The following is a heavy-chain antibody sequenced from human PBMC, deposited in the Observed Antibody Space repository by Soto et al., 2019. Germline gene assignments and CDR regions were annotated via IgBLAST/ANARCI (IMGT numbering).Heavy chain of an antibody. J-gene: IGHJ3*02. CDR3: ARVQDSSGYTAFDI. CDR2: INPNSGGT. CDR1: GYTFTGYY. V-gene: IGHV1-2*02. D-gene: IGHD3-22*01. Sequence: ASVKVSCKASGYTFTGYYMHWVRQAPGQGLEWMGWINPNSGGTNYAQKFQGRVTMTRDTSISTAYMELRSLRSDDTAVYYCARVQDSSGYTAFDIWGQGTMVTVS.